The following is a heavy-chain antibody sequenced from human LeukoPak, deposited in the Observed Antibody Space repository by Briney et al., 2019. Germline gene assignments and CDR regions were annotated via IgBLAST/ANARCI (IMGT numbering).Heavy chain of an antibody. V-gene: IGHV4-39*01. CDR1: GGAISSSDYY. CDR2: IYYSGST. J-gene: IGHJ4*02. CDR3: AGQLQLGSEIDY. D-gene: IGHD6-13*01. Sequence: PSETLSLTCTVSGGAISSSDYYWGWIRQPPGKGLEWIGSIYYSGSTYHNPSLKSRVTIPVDTSKNQFSLNLISVTAADTAVYYCAGQLQLGSEIDYWGQGTLVTVSS.